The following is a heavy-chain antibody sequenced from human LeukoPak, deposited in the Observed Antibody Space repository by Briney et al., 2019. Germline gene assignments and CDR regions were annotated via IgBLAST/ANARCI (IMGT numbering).Heavy chain of an antibody. J-gene: IGHJ3*02. V-gene: IGHV3-74*01. CDR3: STGSGHAFDI. D-gene: IGHD3-10*01. Sequence: GGSLRLSCAASGFTFSSYWMHWVRQVPGKGLVWVSRINSYGSSTSYADSVKGRFTISRDNAKNTLYVQMNSLRAEDTAVYSCSTGSGHAFDIWGRGTMVTVSS. CDR1: GFTFSSYW. CDR2: INSYGSST.